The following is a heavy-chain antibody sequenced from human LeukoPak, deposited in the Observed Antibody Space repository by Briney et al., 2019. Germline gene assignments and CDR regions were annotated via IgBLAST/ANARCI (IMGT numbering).Heavy chain of an antibody. V-gene: IGHV3-33*01. Sequence: PGGSLRLSCAASGFTFSDYGIHWVRQAPGKGLEWVAVIWYDGNNKYYADSVKGRFTISRDNSKNMMYLQMNSLRAEDTAVYYRAREGGCSSAKCPFDYWGQGTLVTVPS. CDR2: IWYDGNNK. CDR3: AREGGCSSAKCPFDY. D-gene: IGHD2-2*01. J-gene: IGHJ4*02. CDR1: GFTFSDYG.